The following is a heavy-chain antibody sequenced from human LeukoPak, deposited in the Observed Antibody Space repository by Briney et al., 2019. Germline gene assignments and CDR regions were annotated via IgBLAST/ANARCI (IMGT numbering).Heavy chain of an antibody. CDR3: ARGRPYYYDSSGYSYGMDA. Sequence: ASVKVSCKASGYTFTGYYMHWVRQAPGQGLEWMGWINPNSGGTNYAQKFQGWVTMTRDTSISTAYMELSRLRSDDTAVYYCARGRPYYYDSSGYSYGMDAWGQGTTATVSS. J-gene: IGHJ6*02. D-gene: IGHD3-22*01. CDR2: INPNSGGT. CDR1: GYTFTGYY. V-gene: IGHV1-2*04.